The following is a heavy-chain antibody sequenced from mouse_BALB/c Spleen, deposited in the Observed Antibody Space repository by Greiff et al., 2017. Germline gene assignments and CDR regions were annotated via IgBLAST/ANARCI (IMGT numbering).Heavy chain of an antibody. V-gene: IGHV5-17*02. D-gene: IGHD1-1*01. Sequence: DVHLVESGGGLVQPGGSRKLSCAASGFTFSSFGMHWVRQAPEKGLEWVAYISSGSSTIYYADTVKGRFTISRDNPKNTLFLQMTSLRSEDTAMYYCARSYGSRGGFAYWGQGTLVTVSA. CDR1: GFTFSSFG. J-gene: IGHJ3*01. CDR2: ISSGSSTI. CDR3: ARSYGSRGGFAY.